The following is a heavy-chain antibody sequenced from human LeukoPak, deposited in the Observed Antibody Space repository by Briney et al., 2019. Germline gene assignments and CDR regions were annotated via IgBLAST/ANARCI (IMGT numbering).Heavy chain of an antibody. CDR1: GGSISSYY. CDR2: IYYSGST. CDR3: ARTRTVPPGQFYYYYYYGMDV. J-gene: IGHJ6*02. D-gene: IGHD4-17*01. Sequence: TSETLSLTCTVSGGSISSYYWSWIRQPPGKGLEWIGYIYYSGSTYYNPSLKSRVTISVDTSKNQFSLKLSSVTAADTAVYYCARTRTVPPGQFYYYYYYGMDVWGQGTTVTVSS. V-gene: IGHV4-59*06.